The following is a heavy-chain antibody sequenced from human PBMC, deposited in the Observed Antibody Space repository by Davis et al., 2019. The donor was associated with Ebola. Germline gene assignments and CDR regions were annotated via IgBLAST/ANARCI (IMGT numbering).Heavy chain of an antibody. CDR3: ARVVSSSGFDY. V-gene: IGHV3-21*01. J-gene: IGHJ4*02. CDR1: GFTFSSYS. CDR2: ISRSSPYI. D-gene: IGHD6-6*01. Sequence: PGGSLRLSCAASGFTFSSYSMNWVRQAPGKGLEWVSSISRSSPYILYADSVKGRFTISRDNAKNSLYLQMNSLRAEDTAVYYCARVVSSSGFDYWGRGTLVTVSS.